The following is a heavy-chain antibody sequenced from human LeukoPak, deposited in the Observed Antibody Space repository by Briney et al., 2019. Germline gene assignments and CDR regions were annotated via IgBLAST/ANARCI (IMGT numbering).Heavy chain of an antibody. J-gene: IGHJ6*03. Sequence: GGSLRLSCAASGFTFSSYSMNWVRQAPGKGLEWVSYISSSSSTIYYADSVKGRFTISRDNAKNSLYLQMNSLKTEDTAVYYCTRVRSGTTVYYYMDVWGKGTTVTISS. D-gene: IGHD3-10*01. CDR2: ISSSSSTI. CDR3: TRVRSGTTVYYYMDV. V-gene: IGHV3-48*01. CDR1: GFTFSSYS.